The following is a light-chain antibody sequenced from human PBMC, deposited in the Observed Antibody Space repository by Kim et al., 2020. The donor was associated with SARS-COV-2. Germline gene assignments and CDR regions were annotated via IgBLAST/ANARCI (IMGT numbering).Light chain of an antibody. CDR3: QQYGSSPWT. J-gene: IGKJ1*01. CDR1: QSISSSY. V-gene: IGKV3-20*01. Sequence: SPGERATLSCRASQSISSSYLAWYQQKPGQAPRLLSYAASSRATGIPDRFSGSGSGTDFTLTISRLEPEDFAVYYCQQYGSSPWTFGQGTKVDIK. CDR2: AAS.